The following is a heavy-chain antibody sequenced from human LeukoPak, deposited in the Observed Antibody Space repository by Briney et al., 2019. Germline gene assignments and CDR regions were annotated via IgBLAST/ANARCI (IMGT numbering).Heavy chain of an antibody. CDR1: GYSISSSHFY. CDR2: INHSGST. CDR3: ARGGGTWYFDL. D-gene: IGHD1-1*01. V-gene: IGHV4-39*07. Sequence: PSETLSLTCTVSGYSISSSHFYWGWIRQPPGKGLEWIGEINHSGSTNYNPSLKSRVTISVDTSKNQFSLKLSSVTAADTAVYYCARGGGTWYFDLWGRGTLVTVSA. J-gene: IGHJ2*01.